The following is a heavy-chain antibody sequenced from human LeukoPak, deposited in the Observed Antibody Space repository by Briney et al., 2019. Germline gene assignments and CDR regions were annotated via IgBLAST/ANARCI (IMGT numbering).Heavy chain of an antibody. CDR2: IRYDGSNK. Sequence: GGSLRLSCAASGFTFSSYSVHWVRQAPGKGLEWVAFIRYDGSNKYYADSVKGRFTISRDNSKNTLYLQMNSLRAEDTAVYYCACDSSGWSAFDYWGQGTLVTVSS. D-gene: IGHD6-19*01. V-gene: IGHV3-30*02. J-gene: IGHJ4*02. CDR1: GFTFSSYS. CDR3: ACDSSGWSAFDY.